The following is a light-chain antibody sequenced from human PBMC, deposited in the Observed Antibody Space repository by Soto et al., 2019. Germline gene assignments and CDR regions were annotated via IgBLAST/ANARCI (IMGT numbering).Light chain of an antibody. J-gene: IGKJ5*01. CDR1: QSISSY. Sequence: IQMTLSQSSLVASVGDRVTITCRASQSISSYLNWYQQKPGKAPKLLIYAASSLQSGVPSRFSGSGSGTDVTLTISSLQPEDFAPYYCQQSYSIPITFGQGTRLEIK. V-gene: IGKV1-39*01. CDR3: QQSYSIPIT. CDR2: AAS.